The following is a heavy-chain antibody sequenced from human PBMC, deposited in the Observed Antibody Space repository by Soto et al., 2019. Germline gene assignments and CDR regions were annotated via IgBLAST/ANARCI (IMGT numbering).Heavy chain of an antibody. CDR3: ARGGSGYCSGGSCSFPYHYYGMDV. Sequence: QVQLVQSGAEVKKPGSSVKVSCKASGGTFSSYAISWVRQAPGQGLEWMGGIIPIFGTANYAQKFQGRVTITADKSSSPASMELSRLRSEDTAVYYCARGGSGYCSGGSCSFPYHYYGMDVWGQGTTVTVSS. J-gene: IGHJ6*02. CDR1: GGTFSSYA. D-gene: IGHD2-15*01. V-gene: IGHV1-69*06. CDR2: IIPIFGTA.